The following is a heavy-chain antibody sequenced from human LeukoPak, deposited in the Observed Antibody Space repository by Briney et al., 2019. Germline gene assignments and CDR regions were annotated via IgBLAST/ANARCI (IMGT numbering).Heavy chain of an antibody. D-gene: IGHD1-26*01. Sequence: GGTLRLSCAASGFTFSDYYMSWIRQAPGKGLEWVSYISSSGTTIYYADSVKGRFTISRDNAKNSLYLQMNSLRAEDTAVYYCARRRDSGSLQHFDYWGQGTLVTVSS. CDR3: ARRRDSGSLQHFDY. CDR1: GFTFSDYY. CDR2: ISSSGTTI. V-gene: IGHV3-11*01. J-gene: IGHJ4*02.